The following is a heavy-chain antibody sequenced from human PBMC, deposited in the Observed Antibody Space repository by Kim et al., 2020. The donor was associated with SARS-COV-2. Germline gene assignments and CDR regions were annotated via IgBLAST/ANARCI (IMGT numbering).Heavy chain of an antibody. Sequence: SETLSLTCTVSGGSISSGGYYWSWIRQHPGKGLEWIGYIYYSGSTYYNPSLKSRVTISVDTSKNQFSLKLSSVTAADTAVYYCARGIGYYVSSGYYYLHGGRYYFDYWGQGNLVTVSS. CDR1: GGSISSGGYY. J-gene: IGHJ4*02. V-gene: IGHV4-31*03. CDR2: IYYSGST. CDR3: ARGIGYYVSSGYYYLHGGRYYFDY. D-gene: IGHD3-22*01.